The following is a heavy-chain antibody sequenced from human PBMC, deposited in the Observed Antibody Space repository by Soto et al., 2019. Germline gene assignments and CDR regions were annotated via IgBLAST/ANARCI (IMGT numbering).Heavy chain of an antibody. CDR2: ISAYNYNT. CDR3: AREGYSGSYWVKYYYYGMDV. D-gene: IGHD1-26*01. CDR1: GYTFHNYG. Sequence: ASVKVSCKASGYTFHNYGVNWVRQAPGHGLEWMGRISAYNYNTHYAQNFEGRVTMTTDTSTSTAYMELSSLRSEDTAVYYCAREGYSGSYWVKYYYYGMDVWGQGTTVTVSS. V-gene: IGHV1-18*01. J-gene: IGHJ6*02.